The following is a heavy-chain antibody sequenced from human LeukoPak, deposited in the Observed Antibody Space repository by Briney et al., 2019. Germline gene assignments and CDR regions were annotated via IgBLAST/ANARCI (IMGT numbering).Heavy chain of an antibody. CDR2: ISSSSSYI. D-gene: IGHD5-18*01. Sequence: PGKSLRLSCAASGFTFRSYSMNWVRQAPGKGLEWVSSISSSSSYIYYADSVKGRFTISRDNAKNSLYLQMNSLRAEDTAVYYCARSIQLWSEPFDYWGQGTLVTVSS. CDR3: ARSIQLWSEPFDY. CDR1: GFTFRSYS. V-gene: IGHV3-21*01. J-gene: IGHJ4*02.